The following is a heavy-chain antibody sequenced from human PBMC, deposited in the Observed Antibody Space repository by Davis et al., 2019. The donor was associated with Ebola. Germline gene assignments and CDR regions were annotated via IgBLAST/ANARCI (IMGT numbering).Heavy chain of an antibody. D-gene: IGHD3-10*01. CDR2: ISGSGGST. V-gene: IGHV3-23*01. CDR1: GFTFSSYA. CDR3: AGESRRRGYYYYYGMDV. J-gene: IGHJ6*02. Sequence: GGSLRLSCAASGFTFSSYAMSWVRQAPGKGLEWVSAISGSGGSTYYADSVKGRFTISRDNSKNTLYLQMNSLRAEDTAVYYCAGESRRRGYYYYYGMDVWGQGTTVTVSS.